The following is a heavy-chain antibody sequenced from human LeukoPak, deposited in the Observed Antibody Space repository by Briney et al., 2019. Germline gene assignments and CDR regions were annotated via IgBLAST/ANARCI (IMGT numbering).Heavy chain of an antibody. CDR2: IYYSGST. V-gene: IGHV4-59*06. J-gene: IGHJ4*02. D-gene: IGHD3-10*01. Sequence: SSETLSLTCTVSGGSISNDYWSWIRQPPGKGLEWIGYIYYSGSTYYNPSLKSRVTISVDTSKNQFSLKLSSVTAADTAVYYCARGAYGSVDYWGQGTLVTVSS. CDR1: GGSISNDY. CDR3: ARGAYGSVDY.